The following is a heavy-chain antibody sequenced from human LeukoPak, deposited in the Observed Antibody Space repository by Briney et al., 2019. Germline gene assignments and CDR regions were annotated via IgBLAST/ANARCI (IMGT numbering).Heavy chain of an antibody. D-gene: IGHD3-9*01. J-gene: IGHJ5*02. V-gene: IGHV3-23*01. CDR3: ARDYTGYFP. CDR1: EFDFSSHA. CDR2: ISGSGGST. Sequence: GGSLRLSCAASEFDFSSHAMTWVRQAPGKGLEWVSTISGSGGSTSYADSVKGRFTISRDNSKNTLYLQMNSLRAEDTAVYYCARDYTGYFPWGQGTLVIVSS.